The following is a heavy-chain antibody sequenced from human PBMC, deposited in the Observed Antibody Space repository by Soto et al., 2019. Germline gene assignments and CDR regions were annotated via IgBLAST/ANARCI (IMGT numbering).Heavy chain of an antibody. D-gene: IGHD3-22*01. V-gene: IGHV1-18*01. CDR2: LSAYNGNT. CDR3: ARDVGHYYDGSGFKIYFDY. Sequence: QVQLVQSGAEVKKPGASVKVSCKVSGYTFTNYGISWVRQTPGQGLEWMGWLSAYNGNTNYAQKRQGRVTMTTDTSTSTAYMELRSLRSDDTAVYYCARDVGHYYDGSGFKIYFDYWGQGTLVTTSS. J-gene: IGHJ4*02. CDR1: GYTFTNYG.